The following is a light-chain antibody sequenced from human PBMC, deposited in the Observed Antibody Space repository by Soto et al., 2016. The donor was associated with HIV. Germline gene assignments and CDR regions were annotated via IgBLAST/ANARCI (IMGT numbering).Light chain of an antibody. CDR1: QAIGND. J-gene: IGKJ1*01. V-gene: IGKV1-17*01. CDR3: LQHNSYPRT. Sequence: DIQMTQSPSSLSASLGDRVTITCRASQAIGNDLGWFQQKPGKAPKRLIYAAASLQSGVPSRFSGSGSGTEFTLTISSLQPEDFATYYCLQHNSYPRTFGQGTRV. CDR2: AAA.